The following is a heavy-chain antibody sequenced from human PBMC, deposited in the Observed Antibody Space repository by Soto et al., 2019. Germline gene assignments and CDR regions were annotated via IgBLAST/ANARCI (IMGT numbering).Heavy chain of an antibody. D-gene: IGHD1-1*01. V-gene: IGHV3-21*01. J-gene: IGHJ4*02. CDR1: GFAFSSYT. CDR3: ARDALLPLDPHPPYYFDY. Sequence: GGSLRLSCAASGFAFSSYTMNWVRQAPGKGLEWVSSISSSNRYIYNADSVKGRFTVSRDNAKKSLFLQMNSLRAEDTAVYYCARDALLPLDPHPPYYFDYWGQGTLVTVSS. CDR2: ISSSNRYI.